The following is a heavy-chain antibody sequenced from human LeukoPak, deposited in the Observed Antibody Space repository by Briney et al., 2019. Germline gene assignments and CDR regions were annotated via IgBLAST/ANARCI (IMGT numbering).Heavy chain of an antibody. CDR2: ISSGGSQR. CDR1: GFTFSNSA. CDR3: AKSVAGKGDLLGAEPDY. D-gene: IGHD6-19*01. J-gene: IGHJ4*02. V-gene: IGHV3-23*01. Sequence: GGSLRLSCAASGFTFSNSAMTWVRQAPGKGLEWISGISSGGSQRVYADSVKGRFTVSRDNSRETLFLQMNSLRTEDTAVYYCAKSVAGKGDLLGAEPDYWGQGTLVSVSS.